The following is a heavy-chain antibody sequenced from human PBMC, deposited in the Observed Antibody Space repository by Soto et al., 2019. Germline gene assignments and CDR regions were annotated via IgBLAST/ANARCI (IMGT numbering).Heavy chain of an antibody. CDR3: ARETGGQQLDY. CDR1: GFTFSNYD. J-gene: IGHJ4*02. CDR2: ISTSGGST. V-gene: IGHV3-23*01. Sequence: PGGSLRLSCAASGFTFSNYDMSWVRQAPGKGLEWVSGISTSGGSTYYADSVKGRFTISRDNAKNTLYLQMNSLRAEDTAVYYCARETGGQQLDYWGQGTLVTVSS. D-gene: IGHD6-13*01.